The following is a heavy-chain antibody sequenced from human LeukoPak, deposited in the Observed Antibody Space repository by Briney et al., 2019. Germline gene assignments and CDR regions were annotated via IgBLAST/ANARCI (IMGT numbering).Heavy chain of an antibody. J-gene: IGHJ6*02. CDR1: EFTFSGYA. D-gene: IGHD3-3*01. Sequence: GGSLRLSCAASEFTFSGYAMSWVRQAPGKGPEWVSTVTGNGDRSYYTDSVKGRFTISRDISRNTLFLQMNSLRAEDTAVYYCAKGLPVSDFWSGNGYYYGMDVWGQGTTVTVS. CDR3: AKGLPVSDFWSGNGYYYGMDV. CDR2: VTGNGDRS. V-gene: IGHV3-23*01.